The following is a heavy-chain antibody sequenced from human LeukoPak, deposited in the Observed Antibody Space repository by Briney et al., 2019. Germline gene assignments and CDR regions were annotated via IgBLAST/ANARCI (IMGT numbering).Heavy chain of an antibody. V-gene: IGHV3-30*03. J-gene: IGHJ6*02. CDR3: ARGSSWYYYGMDV. CDR1: RFTFSSYG. Sequence: GRSLRLSCAASRFTFSSYGMHWVRQAPGKGLEWVAVISYDGSNKYYADSVKGRFTISRDNSKNTLYLQMNSLRAEDTAVYYCARGSSWYYYGMDVWGQGTTVTVSS. CDR2: ISYDGSNK. D-gene: IGHD6-13*01.